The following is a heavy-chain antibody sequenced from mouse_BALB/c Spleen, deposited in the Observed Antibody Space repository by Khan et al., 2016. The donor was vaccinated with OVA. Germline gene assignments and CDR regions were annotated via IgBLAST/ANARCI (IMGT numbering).Heavy chain of an antibody. V-gene: IGHV1-4*01. CDR2: INPSSGYT. CDR3: ARTHER. Sequence: QMQLEESGAELARPGASVKMSCKASGYTFTSYTMHWVKPRPGQGLEWIGYINPSSGYTKYNQKFKDKATLTADKSSSTAYMQLSSLTSEDSAVYYCARTHERWGQGTTLTVSS. CDR1: GYTFTSYT. J-gene: IGHJ2*01.